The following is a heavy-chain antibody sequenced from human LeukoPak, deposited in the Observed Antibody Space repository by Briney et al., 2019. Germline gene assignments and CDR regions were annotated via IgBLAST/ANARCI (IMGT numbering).Heavy chain of an antibody. CDR1: GGSISSGDYY. J-gene: IGHJ3*02. Sequence: SETLSLTCTVSGGSISSGDYYWSWIRQPPGKGLEWIGYIYYSGSTYYNPSLKSRVTISVDTSKNQFSLKLSSVTAADTAVYYCARRPYDIKTIAFDIWGQGTMVTVSS. CDR2: IYYSGST. D-gene: IGHD3-22*01. CDR3: ARRPYDIKTIAFDI. V-gene: IGHV4-30-4*01.